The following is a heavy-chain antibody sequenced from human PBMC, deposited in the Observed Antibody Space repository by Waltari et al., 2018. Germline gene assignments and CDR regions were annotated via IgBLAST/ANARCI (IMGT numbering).Heavy chain of an antibody. Sequence: QVQLVQSGAEEKKPGASVKISCVTSGYIFPNYYMHWVRQAPGQRLEWMGVINPSGGTTGYAQKFQGRVTLTRQTSTSTVYMELSSLGSEDTAVYYCARDKGGQYYDSRGRYPRPTYDFDYWGLGTLVTVSS. CDR2: INPSGGTT. CDR3: ARDKGGQYYDSRGRYPRPTYDFDY. J-gene: IGHJ4*02. D-gene: IGHD3-22*01. CDR1: GYIFPNYY. V-gene: IGHV1-46*01.